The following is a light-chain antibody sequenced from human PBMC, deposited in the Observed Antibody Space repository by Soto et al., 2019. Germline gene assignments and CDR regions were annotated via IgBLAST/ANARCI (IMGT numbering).Light chain of an antibody. Sequence: QSLLTQPPSVSGAPGQRVTISCTGSSSNVGSNTVSWYQQLPGTAPKVLIYSDDQRPSGVPDRFSGSRSGSSASLAISGLQSGDEADYYCASWEDSLNGWVIGGGTKLTVL. V-gene: IGLV1-44*01. CDR1: SSNVGSNT. CDR2: SDD. CDR3: ASWEDSLNGWV. J-gene: IGLJ3*02.